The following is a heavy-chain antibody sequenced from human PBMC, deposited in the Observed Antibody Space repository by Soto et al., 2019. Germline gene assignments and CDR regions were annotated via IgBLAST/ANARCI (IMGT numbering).Heavy chain of an antibody. CDR2: ISWDGGST. J-gene: IGHJ6*02. Sequence: GGSLRLSCAASGFTFDDYTMHWVRQAPGKGLEWVSLISWDGGSTYYADSVKGRFTISRDNSKNSLYLQMNSLRTEETALYYCAKDKWGNEAIGYSSSWTFGMDVWGQGTMVTVSS. CDR3: AKDKWGNEAIGYSSSWTFGMDV. CDR1: GFTFDDYT. D-gene: IGHD6-13*01. V-gene: IGHV3-43*01.